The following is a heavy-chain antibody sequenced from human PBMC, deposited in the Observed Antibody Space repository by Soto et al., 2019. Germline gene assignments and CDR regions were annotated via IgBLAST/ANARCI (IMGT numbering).Heavy chain of an antibody. J-gene: IGHJ4*02. CDR2: IPDDGSYQ. CDR1: GFTFSNHG. Sequence: QVQLVESGGGVVQPGRSLRLSCAASGFTFSNHGMHWVRQAPGKGLEWVAVIPDDGSYQYYADSVKGRFTISRDNSKNTLHLQMNSLRVEDTAVYYCVRDDAYADNGFDYWGQGILVTVSS. CDR3: VRDDAYADNGFDY. D-gene: IGHD4-17*01. V-gene: IGHV3-33*01.